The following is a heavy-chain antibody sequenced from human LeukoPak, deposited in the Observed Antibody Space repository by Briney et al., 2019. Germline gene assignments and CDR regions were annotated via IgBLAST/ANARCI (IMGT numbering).Heavy chain of an antibody. J-gene: IGHJ4*02. CDR2: IYYSGST. V-gene: IGHV4-59*01. CDR3: ARGGPDIVVVPAAPENYFDY. D-gene: IGHD2-2*01. CDR1: GGSISSYY. Sequence: SETLSLTCTVSGGSISSYYWSWTRQPLGKGLEWIGYIYYSGSTNYNPSLKSRVTISVDTSKNQFSLKLSSVTAADTAVYYCARGGPDIVVVPAAPENYFDYWGQGTLVTVSS.